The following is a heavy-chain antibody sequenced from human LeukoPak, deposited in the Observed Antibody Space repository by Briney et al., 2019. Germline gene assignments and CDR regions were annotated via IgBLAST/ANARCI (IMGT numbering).Heavy chain of an antibody. D-gene: IGHD3-10*01. Sequence: SQTLSLTCTVSGGSISSGSYYWSWIRQPAGKGLEWIGRIYTSGSTNYNPSLKSRVTISVDTSKNQFSLKLSSVTAADTAMYYCATFMVRGVDGSDAFDIWGQGTMVTVSS. CDR3: ATFMVRGVDGSDAFDI. J-gene: IGHJ3*02. V-gene: IGHV4-61*02. CDR2: IYTSGST. CDR1: GGSISSGSYY.